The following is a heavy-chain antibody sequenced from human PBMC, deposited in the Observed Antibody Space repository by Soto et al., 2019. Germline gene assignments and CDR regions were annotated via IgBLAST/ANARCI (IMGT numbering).Heavy chain of an antibody. CDR2: ISGSGGST. Sequence: GGSLRLSCAASGFTFSSYAMSWVRQAPGKGLEWVSAISGSGGSTYYADSVKGRFTISRDNSKNTLYLQMNSLRAEDTAVYYCAKDLIIHYYGSGSPVDYWGQGTLVPVSS. CDR3: AKDLIIHYYGSGSPVDY. D-gene: IGHD3-10*01. V-gene: IGHV3-23*01. J-gene: IGHJ4*02. CDR1: GFTFSSYA.